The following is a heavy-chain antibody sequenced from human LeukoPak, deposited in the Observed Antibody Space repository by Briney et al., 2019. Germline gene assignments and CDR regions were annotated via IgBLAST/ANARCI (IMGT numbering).Heavy chain of an antibody. J-gene: IGHJ4*02. CDR3: AKDHLPADMVAMGY. CDR2: ISYDGSNR. CDR1: GFAFTRYG. V-gene: IGHV3-30*18. Sequence: QTGGSLRLSCAASGFAFTRYGMHWVRQAPGKGLEWVSVISYDGSNRYYADSVKGRFTISRDISKTTVYLQMNSLRAEDAAVYYCAKDHLPADMVAMGYWGQGTLVTVAS. D-gene: IGHD5-12*01.